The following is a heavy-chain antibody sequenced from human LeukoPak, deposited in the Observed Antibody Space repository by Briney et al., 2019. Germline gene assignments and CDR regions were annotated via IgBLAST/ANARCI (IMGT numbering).Heavy chain of an antibody. CDR2: IKSKGSGATT. CDR3: AHDTSGYYTFHY. Sequence: NPGGSLRLSCAASGFSFTAAWMSWVRQAPGKGLEYIGRIKSKGSGATTDYAAPVKGRFTISRDDSKNTLYLQMNSLKTEDTAVYFCAHDTSGYYTFHYWGRGTLVTVSS. J-gene: IGHJ4*01. D-gene: IGHD3-22*01. V-gene: IGHV3-15*01. CDR1: GFSFTAAW.